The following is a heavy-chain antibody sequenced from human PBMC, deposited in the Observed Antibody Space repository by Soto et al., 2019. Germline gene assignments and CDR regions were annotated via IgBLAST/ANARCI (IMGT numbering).Heavy chain of an antibody. Sequence: PGGSLRLSCAASGFTFSDYYMSWIRQAPGKGLEWVSYISSSSSYTNYADSVKGRFTISRDNAKNSLYLQMNSLRAEDTAVYYCARDLRSSSWGLLNWFDPWGQGTLVTVSS. J-gene: IGHJ5*02. CDR3: ARDLRSSSWGLLNWFDP. D-gene: IGHD6-13*01. CDR1: GFTFSDYY. V-gene: IGHV3-11*06. CDR2: ISSSSSYT.